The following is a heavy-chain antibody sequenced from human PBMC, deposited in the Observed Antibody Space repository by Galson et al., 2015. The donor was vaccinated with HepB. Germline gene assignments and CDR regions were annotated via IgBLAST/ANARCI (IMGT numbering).Heavy chain of an antibody. Sequence: SLRLSSAASGFTFSSYGMYWVRQAPGKGLEWVAVIWYDGSIEYYRDSVRGRFTVSRDNSRNTLYLQMSSLRAEDTAVYYCARDLGFGPDYWGQGTLVTVSS. J-gene: IGHJ4*02. D-gene: IGHD3-16*01. V-gene: IGHV3-33*01. CDR3: ARDLGFGPDY. CDR1: GFTFSSYG. CDR2: IWYDGSIE.